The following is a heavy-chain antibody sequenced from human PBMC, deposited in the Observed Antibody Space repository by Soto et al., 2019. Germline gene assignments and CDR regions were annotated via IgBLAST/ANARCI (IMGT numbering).Heavy chain of an antibody. Sequence: QLQLQESGPGLVKPSETLSLTCTVSGGSISGSTYYWGWIRQPPGKGLEWIGSIFYSGITYYNPSLKSRVTISVDTSKNQFSLKLSSVTAADTAVYYCARRYCSSTPCLVDYWGQGTLVTVSS. CDR1: GGSISGSTYY. V-gene: IGHV4-39*01. CDR2: IFYSGIT. CDR3: ARRYCSSTPCLVDY. J-gene: IGHJ4*02. D-gene: IGHD2-2*01.